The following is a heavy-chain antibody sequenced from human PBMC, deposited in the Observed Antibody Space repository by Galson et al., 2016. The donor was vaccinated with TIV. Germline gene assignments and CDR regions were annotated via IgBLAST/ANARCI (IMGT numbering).Heavy chain of an antibody. J-gene: IGHJ6*03. D-gene: IGHD3-3*01. Sequence: SVKVSCKASGYTLSSYSISWVRRAPGQGLEWLGWISGYNGNKNYAQKFQGRVTMTTDTSTSTAYMELRSLRSDDTAVYYCARVPTKTFDFWSGYDNSFCMDVWGKGTTVIVSS. CDR3: ARVPTKTFDFWSGYDNSFCMDV. CDR2: ISGYNGNK. CDR1: GYTLSSYS. V-gene: IGHV1-18*01.